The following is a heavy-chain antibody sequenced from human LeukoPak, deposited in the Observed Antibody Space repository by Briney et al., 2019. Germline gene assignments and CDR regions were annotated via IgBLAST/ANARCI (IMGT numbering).Heavy chain of an antibody. CDR3: ARDYYGSGSYYMS. CDR1: GGSISSYY. D-gene: IGHD3-10*01. J-gene: IGHJ4*02. Sequence: SETLSLTCTVSGGSISSYYWSWIRQPPGKGLEWIGYIYYSGSTNYNPSLKSRVTISVDTSKNQFSLKLSSVTAADTAVYYCARDYYGSGSYYMSWGQGTLVTVSS. V-gene: IGHV4-59*01. CDR2: IYYSGST.